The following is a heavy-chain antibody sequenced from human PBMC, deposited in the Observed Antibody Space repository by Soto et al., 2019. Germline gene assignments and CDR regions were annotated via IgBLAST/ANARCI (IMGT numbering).Heavy chain of an antibody. Sequence: PGGSLRLSCTASGFTFGDYAMSWVRQAPGKGLEWVGFIRSKAYGGTTEYAASVKGRFTISRDDSKSIAYLQMNSLKTEDTAVYYCTRELSILTGYYSDYSYGMDVWGQGTTVTV. CDR1: GFTFGDYA. CDR3: TRELSILTGYYSDYSYGMDV. D-gene: IGHD3-9*01. V-gene: IGHV3-49*04. J-gene: IGHJ6*02. CDR2: IRSKAYGGTT.